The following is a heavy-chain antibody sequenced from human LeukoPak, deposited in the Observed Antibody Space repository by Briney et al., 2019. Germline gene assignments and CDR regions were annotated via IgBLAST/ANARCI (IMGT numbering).Heavy chain of an antibody. V-gene: IGHV4-59*08. J-gene: IGHJ3*02. Sequence: PSETLSLTCTVSGGSISSYYWSWIRQPPGKGLEWIGYIYYSGSTNYNPSLKSRVTISVDTSKNQFSLKLSSVTAADTAVYYCARHLNSWDAFDIWGQGTMVTVSS. CDR2: IYYSGST. CDR3: ARHLNSWDAFDI. CDR1: GGSISSYY. D-gene: IGHD6-13*01.